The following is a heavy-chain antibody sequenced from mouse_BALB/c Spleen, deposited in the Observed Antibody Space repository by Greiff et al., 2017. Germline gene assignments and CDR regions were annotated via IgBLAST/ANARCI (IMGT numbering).Heavy chain of an antibody. CDR2: ILPGSGST. Sequence: QVQLQQSGAELMKPGASVKISCKATGYTFSSYWIEWVKQRPGHGLEWIGEILPGSGSTNYNEKFKGKATFTADTSSNTAYMQLSSLTSEDSAVYYCAREGRYDGYYFDYWGQGTTLTVSS. V-gene: IGHV1-9*01. D-gene: IGHD2-14*01. J-gene: IGHJ2*01. CDR1: GYTFSSYW. CDR3: AREGRYDGYYFDY.